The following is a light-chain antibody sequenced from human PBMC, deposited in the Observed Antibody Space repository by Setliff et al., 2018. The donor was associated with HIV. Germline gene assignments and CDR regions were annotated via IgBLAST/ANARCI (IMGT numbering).Light chain of an antibody. CDR2: NNY. J-gene: IGLJ1*01. V-gene: IGLV1-44*01. Sequence: QSVLSQPPSASGTPGQRVTISCSGSSSNIGVNVVNWYQHLPGTSPKLLIYNNYQRPSGVPDRFSGSKSGSSGSLAISGLQSEDEADYYCAVWDNGLKGYVCGTGTKV. CDR3: AVWDNGLKGYV. CDR1: SSNIGVNV.